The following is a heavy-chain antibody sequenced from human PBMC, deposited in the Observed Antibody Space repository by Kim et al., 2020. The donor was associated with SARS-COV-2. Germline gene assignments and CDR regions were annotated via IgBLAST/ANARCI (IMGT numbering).Heavy chain of an antibody. Sequence: ASVKVSCKASGYTFTSYDINWVRQATGQGLEWMGWMNPNSGNTGYAQKFQGRVTMTRNTSISTAYMELSSLRSEDTAVYYCARGLGCSGGSCYLPLYYYYYGMDVWGQGTTVTVSS. CDR1: GYTFTSYD. D-gene: IGHD2-15*01. V-gene: IGHV1-8*01. CDR3: ARGLGCSGGSCYLPLYYYYYGMDV. J-gene: IGHJ6*02. CDR2: MNPNSGNT.